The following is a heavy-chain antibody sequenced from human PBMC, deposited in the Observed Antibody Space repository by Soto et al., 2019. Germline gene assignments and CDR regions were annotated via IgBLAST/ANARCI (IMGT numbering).Heavy chain of an antibody. CDR2: ISGSGQSS. J-gene: IGHJ6*02. CDR3: ATRAYSGAVRDYYYTLDV. V-gene: IGHV3-23*01. CDR1: GFTFSDYA. D-gene: IGHD5-12*01. Sequence: EVQVLESGGGLVQPGGSLRLSCEASGFTFSDYAMTWVRQAPGKGLEWVSAISGSGQSSFYAASVTGRFTISRDNSKNTLYLRMNSLGADDTALYYCATRAYSGAVRDYYYTLDVWGQGTTVTVSS.